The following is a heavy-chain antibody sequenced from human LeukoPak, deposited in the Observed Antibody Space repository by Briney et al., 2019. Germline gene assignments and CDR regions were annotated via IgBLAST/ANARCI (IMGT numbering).Heavy chain of an antibody. CDR1: GYTFTNYG. CDR3: ARADCSSTSCRTNWFDP. Sequence: GASVKVSCKASGYTFTNYGISWVRQAPGQGLEWMGWISAYNGNTDYAQKLQGRVTMTTDTSTSTAYMELRSLRSDDTAVYYCARADCSSTSCRTNWFDPWGQGTLVTVSS. CDR2: ISAYNGNT. V-gene: IGHV1-18*01. D-gene: IGHD2-2*01. J-gene: IGHJ5*02.